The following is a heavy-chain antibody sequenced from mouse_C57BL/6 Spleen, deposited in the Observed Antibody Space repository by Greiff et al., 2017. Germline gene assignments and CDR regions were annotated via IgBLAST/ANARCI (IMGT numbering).Heavy chain of an antibody. V-gene: IGHV1-69*01. CDR2: IDPSDSYT. CDR1: GYTFTSYW. CDR3: ARGGYYYGSSYHWYFDV. J-gene: IGHJ1*03. Sequence: VQLQQPGAELVMPGASVKLSCKASGYTFTSYWMHWVKQRPGQGLEWIGEIDPSDSYTTYNQKFQGKSTLTVDKSSSTAYMQLSSLTSEDSAVYYCARGGYYYGSSYHWYFDVWGTGTTVTVSS. D-gene: IGHD1-1*01.